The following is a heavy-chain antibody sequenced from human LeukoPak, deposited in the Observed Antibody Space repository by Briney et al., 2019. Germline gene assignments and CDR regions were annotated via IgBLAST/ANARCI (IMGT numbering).Heavy chain of an antibody. Sequence: GGSLRLSCQASGFTFSDYAMSWVRQAPGKGPEWVSSINPDGGSFFADSVKGRFTISRDDSRSVVYLNTLSAEDTAVYYCARSGVATCHYWGQGILVAVSS. CDR2: INPDGGS. J-gene: IGHJ4*02. CDR3: ARSGVATCHY. D-gene: IGHD3-10*01. CDR1: GFTFSDYA. V-gene: IGHV3-23*01.